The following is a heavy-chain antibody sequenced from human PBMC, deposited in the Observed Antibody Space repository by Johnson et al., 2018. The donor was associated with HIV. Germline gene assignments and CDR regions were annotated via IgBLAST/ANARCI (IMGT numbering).Heavy chain of an antibody. Sequence: VQLVESGGGLVKPGGSLTVSCAASGMAFSDLWMNWVRQAPGKGLEWVGRIRSKTAGGTIEYAAPVKGRFTISRDNSKNTLYLQMNSLRAEDTAVYYCASQMIALDAFDIWGQGTMVTVSS. D-gene: IGHD3-22*01. V-gene: IGHV3-15*01. CDR2: IRSKTAGGTI. J-gene: IGHJ3*02. CDR1: GMAFSDLW. CDR3: ASQMIALDAFDI.